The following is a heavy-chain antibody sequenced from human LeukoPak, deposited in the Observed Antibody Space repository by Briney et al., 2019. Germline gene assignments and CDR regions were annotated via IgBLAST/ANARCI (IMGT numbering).Heavy chain of an antibody. CDR3: ARGAGYNYPYYFDY. CDR1: GFTFDDYV. Sequence: GGSLRLSCAASGFTFDDYVMHWVRQAPGKGLEWVSSISWNSGRRGYADSVKGRFTISRDNSKNTLYLQMNSLRAEDTAVYYCARGAGYNYPYYFDYWGQGTLVTVSS. V-gene: IGHV3-9*01. CDR2: ISWNSGRR. D-gene: IGHD5-24*01. J-gene: IGHJ4*02.